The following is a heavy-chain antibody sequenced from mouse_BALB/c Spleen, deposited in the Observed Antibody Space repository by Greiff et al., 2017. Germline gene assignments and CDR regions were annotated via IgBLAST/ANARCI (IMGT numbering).Heavy chain of an antibody. V-gene: IGHV5-17*02. J-gene: IGHJ2*01. Sequence: EVQLVESGGGLVQPGGSRKLSCAASGFTFSSFGMHWVRQAPEKGLEWVAYISSGSSTIYYADTVKGRFTISRDNAKNTLYLQMSSLRSEDTALYYCARHGGDGYYVDYWGQGTTLTVSS. D-gene: IGHD2-3*01. CDR3: ARHGGDGYYVDY. CDR1: GFTFSSFG. CDR2: ISSGSSTI.